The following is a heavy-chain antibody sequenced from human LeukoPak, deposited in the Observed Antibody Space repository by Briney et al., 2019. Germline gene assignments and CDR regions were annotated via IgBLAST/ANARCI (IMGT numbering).Heavy chain of an antibody. Sequence: ASVKVSCKASGYTFTSYGISWVRQAPGQGLEWMGWISAYNGNTNYAQKLQGRVTMTTDTSTSTAYMELRSLRSDDTAVYYCARDQSGSSSWYRSYYYMDVWGKGTTVTVSS. J-gene: IGHJ6*03. V-gene: IGHV1-18*01. CDR3: ARDQSGSSSWYRSYYYMDV. CDR1: GYTFTSYG. D-gene: IGHD6-13*01. CDR2: ISAYNGNT.